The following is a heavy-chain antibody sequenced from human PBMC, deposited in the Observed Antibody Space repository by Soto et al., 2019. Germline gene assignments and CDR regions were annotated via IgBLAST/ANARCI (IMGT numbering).Heavy chain of an antibody. CDR2: MNPTNGNA. D-gene: IGHD6-19*01. CDR3: ARAVGIAVTGLDL. J-gene: IGHJ5*02. V-gene: IGHV1-8*01. CDR1: GYNFPSFN. Sequence: QERLVQSGAELRRPGASVKISCRASGYNFPSFNVNWVRQASGQGPEWLGWMNPTNGNAAFARDFQGRVTMTRDRSTDTAYLEMGGLSSGDTAIYYCARAVGIAVTGLDLWGQGTVVTVS.